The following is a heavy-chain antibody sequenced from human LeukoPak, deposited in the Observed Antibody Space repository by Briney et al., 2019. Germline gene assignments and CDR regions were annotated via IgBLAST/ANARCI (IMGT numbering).Heavy chain of an antibody. CDR3: AAAAGGYYYYYGMDV. V-gene: IGHV4-34*01. CDR2: INHSGST. D-gene: IGHD6-13*01. J-gene: IGHJ6*02. CDR1: GGSFSGYY. Sequence: PSETLSLTCAVYGGSFSGYYWSWIRQPPGKGLEWIGEINHSGSTNYNPSLKSRVTISVDTSKNQYSLKLSSVTAADTAVYYCAAAAGGYYYYYGMDVWGQGTTVTVSS.